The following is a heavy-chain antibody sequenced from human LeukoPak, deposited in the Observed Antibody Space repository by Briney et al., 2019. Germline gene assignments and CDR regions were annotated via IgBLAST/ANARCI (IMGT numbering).Heavy chain of an antibody. CDR2: ISAYNGNT. J-gene: IGHJ4*02. CDR3: ARDGERVTTDY. D-gene: IGHD4-4*01. Sequence: EASAKVSCKASGYTFTSYGISWVRQAPGQGLEWMGWISAYNGNTNYAQKLQGRVTMTTDTSTSTAYMELRSLRSDDTTVYYCARDGERVTTDYWGQGTLVTVSS. CDR1: GYTFTSYG. V-gene: IGHV1-18*01.